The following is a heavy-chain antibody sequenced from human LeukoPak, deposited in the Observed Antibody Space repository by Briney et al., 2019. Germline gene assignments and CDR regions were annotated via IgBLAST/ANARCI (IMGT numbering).Heavy chain of an antibody. V-gene: IGHV3-30*03. CDR2: ISYDGSDK. Sequence: GGSLRLSCAASGFTFSSYGMHWVRQAPGKGLEWVAVISYDGSDKYYADSVKGRFTISRDNSKNTLYLQMDSLRAEDTAVYYCAGHMVGATDGYFDYWGQGTLVTVSS. D-gene: IGHD1-26*01. CDR3: AGHMVGATDGYFDY. J-gene: IGHJ4*02. CDR1: GFTFSSYG.